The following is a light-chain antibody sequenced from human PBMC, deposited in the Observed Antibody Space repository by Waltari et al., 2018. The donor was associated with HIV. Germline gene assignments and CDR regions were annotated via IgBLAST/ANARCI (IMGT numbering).Light chain of an antibody. CDR1: QSLLNSNGFNY. Sequence: DIVMTQSPLSLPVTAGEPASISGRSSQSLLNSNGFNYLDWYLQKPGQSPRLLIYLGSTRAPGVPDRFSGSGSGTDFTLKISRVEAEDVGVYYCMQALQTPLITFGQGTRLEI. CDR3: MQALQTPLIT. J-gene: IGKJ5*01. V-gene: IGKV2-28*01. CDR2: LGS.